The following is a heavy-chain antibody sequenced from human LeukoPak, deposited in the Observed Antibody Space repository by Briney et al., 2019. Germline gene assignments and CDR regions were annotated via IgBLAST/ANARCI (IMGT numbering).Heavy chain of an antibody. CDR1: GGSIISYY. Sequence: SETLSLTCTVSGGSIISYYWSWIRQPPGRGLEWIGYIYYSGSTNYNPSLKSRVTISVDTSRNQFSLKLSSVAAADTAVYYCARRTVTYWFDFWGQGTLVTGSS. D-gene: IGHD4-17*01. V-gene: IGHV4-59*08. CDR2: IYYSGST. CDR3: ARRTVTYWFDF. J-gene: IGHJ4*02.